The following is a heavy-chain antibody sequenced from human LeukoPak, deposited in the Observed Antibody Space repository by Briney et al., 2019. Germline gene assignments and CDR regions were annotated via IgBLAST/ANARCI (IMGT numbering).Heavy chain of an antibody. Sequence: GSLRLSCAASGFTFSSYWMSWVRQAPGKGLEWVANIKQDGSEKYYVDSVKGRFTISRDNAKNSLYLQMNSLRAEDTAVYYCARASLLLWFGEFDYWGQGTLVTVSS. CDR3: ARASLLLWFGEFDY. CDR2: IKQDGSEK. D-gene: IGHD3-10*01. CDR1: GFTFSSYW. V-gene: IGHV3-7*01. J-gene: IGHJ4*02.